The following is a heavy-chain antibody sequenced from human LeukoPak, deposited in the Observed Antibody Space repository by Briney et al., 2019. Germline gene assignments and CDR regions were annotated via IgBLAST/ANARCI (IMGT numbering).Heavy chain of an antibody. CDR3: AKASAMIVVVSKHFDY. J-gene: IGHJ4*02. CDR1: GFTFNTYS. V-gene: IGHV3-21*04. D-gene: IGHD3-22*01. Sequence: GGSLRLSCEASGFTFNTYSMNWARQPPGKGLEWVSSIDSSGGYMFYADSVKGRSIISGDNAKDSLYLQMTSLRAEDTAVYYCAKASAMIVVVSKHFDYWGQGTLVTVSS. CDR2: IDSSGGYM.